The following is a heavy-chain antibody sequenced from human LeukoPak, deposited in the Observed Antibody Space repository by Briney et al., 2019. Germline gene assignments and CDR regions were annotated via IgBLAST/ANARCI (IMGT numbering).Heavy chain of an antibody. CDR2: IKQDGSEK. J-gene: IGHJ2*01. V-gene: IGHV3-7*01. CDR3: ASKRDYSNYVWYFDL. CDR1: GFTFSSYW. D-gene: IGHD4-11*01. Sequence: PGGSLRLSCAASGFTFSSYWMSWVRQAPGKGLEWVANIKQDGSEKYYVDSVKGRFTISRDNAKNSLYLQMNSLRAEDTAVYYCASKRDYSNYVWYFDLWGRGTLVTVS.